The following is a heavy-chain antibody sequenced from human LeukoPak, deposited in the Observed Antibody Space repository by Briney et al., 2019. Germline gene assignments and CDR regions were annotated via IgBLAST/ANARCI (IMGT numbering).Heavy chain of an antibody. J-gene: IGHJ4*02. CDR2: IYYSGST. Sequence: PSETLSLTCTVSGVSMSSSPYYWGWIRQPPGKGLEWIGSIYYSGSTYYNPSLKSRDTISVDTSNNQFSLKLTSVTAADTAVYYCAKSGGYGLIDYWGQGTLVTVSS. V-gene: IGHV4-39*01. D-gene: IGHD1-26*01. CDR3: AKSGGYGLIDY. CDR1: GVSMSSSPYY.